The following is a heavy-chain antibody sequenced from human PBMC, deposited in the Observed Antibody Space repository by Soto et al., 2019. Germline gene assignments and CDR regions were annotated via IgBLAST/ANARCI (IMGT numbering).Heavy chain of an antibody. Sequence: SQTLSLTCAISGDSVSSNSAAWNWIRRSPSRGLEWLGRTYYRSKWYNDYAVSVKSRITINPDTSKNQFSLQLNSVTPEDTAVYYCARERYYDFWSGYHDAFDIWGQGTMVTVSS. D-gene: IGHD3-3*01. CDR1: GDSVSSNSAA. CDR3: ARERYYDFWSGYHDAFDI. J-gene: IGHJ3*02. CDR2: TYYRSKWYN. V-gene: IGHV6-1*01.